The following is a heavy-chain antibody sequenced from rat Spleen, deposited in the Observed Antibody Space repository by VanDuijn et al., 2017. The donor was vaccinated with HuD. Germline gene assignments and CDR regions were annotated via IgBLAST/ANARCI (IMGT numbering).Heavy chain of an antibody. CDR2: ISYDGSST. J-gene: IGHJ2*01. CDR1: GFTFNNYW. CDR3: TTDTMGIFDY. D-gene: IGHD1-7*01. V-gene: IGHV5-31*01. Sequence: EVQLVESGGGLVQPGRSLKLSCVASGFTFNNYWMTWIRQAPGKGLEWVASISYDGSSTYYRDSVKGRFTISRDNAKSTLYLQMDSLRSEDTATYYCTTDTMGIFDYWGQGVMVTVSS.